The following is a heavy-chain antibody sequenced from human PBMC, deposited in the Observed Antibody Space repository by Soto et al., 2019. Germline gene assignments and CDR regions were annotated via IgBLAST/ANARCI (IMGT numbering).Heavy chain of an antibody. CDR2: IWYDGSNK. V-gene: IGHV3-33*01. CDR1: GFTFSSYG. Sequence: QVQLVESGGGVVQPGRSLRLSCAASGFTFSSYGMHWVRQAPGKGLEWVAVIWYDGSNKYYADSVKGRFTISRDNSKNTLYLQMNSLRAEDTAVYYCARDGDIVVVVDATGHYYGMDVWGQGTTVTVSS. D-gene: IGHD2-15*01. J-gene: IGHJ6*02. CDR3: ARDGDIVVVVDATGHYYGMDV.